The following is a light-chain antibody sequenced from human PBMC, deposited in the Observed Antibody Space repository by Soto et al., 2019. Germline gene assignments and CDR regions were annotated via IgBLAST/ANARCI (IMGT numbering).Light chain of an antibody. J-gene: IGKJ4*01. CDR2: GAS. V-gene: IGKV3-15*01. Sequence: EVVMTQSPATVSVSPGEGVTLSCRASQTISNDLAWYQQKPGQAPRLLIYGASTRATGVPARFSGGGSGTEFTLTNCSLQSEDFAFYYCQQNNKWPPVTFGGGTKVEIK. CDR3: QQNNKWPPVT. CDR1: QTISND.